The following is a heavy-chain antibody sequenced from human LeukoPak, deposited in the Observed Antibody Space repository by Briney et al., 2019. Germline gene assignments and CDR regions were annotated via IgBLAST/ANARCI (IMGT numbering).Heavy chain of an antibody. CDR1: GYTFTSYD. CDR3: ARGGHTTGWYSPWYFDL. D-gene: IGHD6-19*01. J-gene: IGHJ2*01. Sequence: ASVKVSCKASGYTFTSYDINWVRQATGQGLEWMGWMNPNSGNTGYAQKFQGRVTMTRNTSISTAYMELSSLRSEDTAVYYCARGGHTTGWYSPWYFDLWGRGTLVTVSS. CDR2: MNPNSGNT. V-gene: IGHV1-8*01.